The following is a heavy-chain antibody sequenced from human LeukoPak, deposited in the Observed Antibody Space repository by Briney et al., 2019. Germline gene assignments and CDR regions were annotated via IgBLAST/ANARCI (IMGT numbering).Heavy chain of an antibody. V-gene: IGHV3-30*04. CDR1: TFIFSSYA. CDR2: ISYDGSDK. CDR3: AREEEFYGSGSGGNWFDP. J-gene: IGHJ5*02. D-gene: IGHD3-10*01. Sequence: PGGSLRLSCAASTFIFSSYAMHWVRQAPGKRLEWVAVISYDGSDKYYADSVKGRFTISRDNSRNTLYLQMNSLRAEDTAVYYCAREEEFYGSGSGGNWFDPWGQGTLATVSS.